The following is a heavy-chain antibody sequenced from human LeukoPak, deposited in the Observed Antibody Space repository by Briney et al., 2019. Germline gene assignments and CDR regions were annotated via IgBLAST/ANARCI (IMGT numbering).Heavy chain of an antibody. D-gene: IGHD3-9*01. CDR1: GFTFSSYE. Sequence: GGSLRLSCAASGFTFSSYEMNWVRQAPGKGLEWVSYISSSGSTIYYADSVKGRFTISRDNAKNSLYLQMNSLRVEDTALYYCARDFGDLTGRYNWFDPWGQGTLVIVSS. V-gene: IGHV3-48*03. CDR2: ISSSGSTI. CDR3: ARDFGDLTGRYNWFDP. J-gene: IGHJ5*02.